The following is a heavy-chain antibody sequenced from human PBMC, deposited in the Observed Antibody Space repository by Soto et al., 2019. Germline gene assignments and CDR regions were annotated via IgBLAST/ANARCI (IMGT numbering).Heavy chain of an antibody. D-gene: IGHD6-6*01. V-gene: IGHV5-10-1*01. J-gene: IGHJ6*02. CDR3: ATGSSSSARRKYYYYYGMDV. Sequence: CKGSGYSFTSSWISWVRQMPGKGLEWMGRIDPSDSYTNYSPSFQGHVTISADKSISTAYLQWSSLKASDTAMYYCATGSSSSARRKYYYYYGMDVWGQGTTVTVSS. CDR1: GYSFTSSW. CDR2: IDPSDSYT.